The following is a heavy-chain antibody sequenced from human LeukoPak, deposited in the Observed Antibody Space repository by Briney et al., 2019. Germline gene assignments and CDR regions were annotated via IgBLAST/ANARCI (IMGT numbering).Heavy chain of an antibody. CDR3: ARAFDSSGYYFDY. V-gene: IGHV3-30*04. Sequence: GSLRLSCAASGFTFSSYEMNWVRQAPGKGLEWVAVISYDGSNKYYADSVKGRFTISRDNSKNTLYLQMNSLRAEDTAVYYCARAFDSSGYYFDYWGQGTLVTVSS. D-gene: IGHD3-22*01. CDR1: GFTFSSYE. J-gene: IGHJ4*02. CDR2: ISYDGSNK.